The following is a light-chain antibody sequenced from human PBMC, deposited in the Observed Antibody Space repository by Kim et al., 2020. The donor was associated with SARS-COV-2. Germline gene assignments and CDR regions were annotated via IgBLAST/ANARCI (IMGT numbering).Light chain of an antibody. Sequence: VSPGQTARITCSGDKVGDKYACWYQQKPGQSPVLVIYQDSQRPSGIPERFSGSNSGNTATLTISGTQAMDEADYYCQAWDSSTVVFGGGTQLTVL. CDR3: QAWDSSTVV. CDR1: KVGDKY. V-gene: IGLV3-1*01. CDR2: QDS. J-gene: IGLJ2*01.